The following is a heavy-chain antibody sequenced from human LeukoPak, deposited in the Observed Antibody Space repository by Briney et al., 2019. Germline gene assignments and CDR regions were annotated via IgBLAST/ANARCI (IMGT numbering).Heavy chain of an antibody. V-gene: IGHV3-30-3*01. CDR3: ARDYRDAFDI. D-gene: IGHD3-16*02. J-gene: IGHJ3*02. Sequence: GGSLRLSCAASGFTFSSYAMHWVRQAPGKGLEWVAVISYDGSNKYYADSVKGRFTISRDNSKNTLYLQINSLRAEDTAVYYCARDYRDAFDIWGQGTMVTVSS. CDR2: ISYDGSNK. CDR1: GFTFSSYA.